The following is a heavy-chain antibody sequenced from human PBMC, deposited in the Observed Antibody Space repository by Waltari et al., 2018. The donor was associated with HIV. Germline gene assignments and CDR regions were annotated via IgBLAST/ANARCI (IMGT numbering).Heavy chain of an antibody. CDR1: GYSFPTYW. J-gene: IGHJ6*03. V-gene: IGHV5-51*01. Sequence: EVQLVQSGAEVKQPGESLRISCKGSGYSFPTYWIGWVRQMPGKGLDWMGFIFPGDSVTIYSPSFQGQVTISADKSSNSVFLEWGSVKASDTAIYYCARRGEAGRYDYYQYMDVWGKGTAVTVSS. D-gene: IGHD3-10*01. CDR3: ARRGEAGRYDYYQYMDV. CDR2: IFPGDSVT.